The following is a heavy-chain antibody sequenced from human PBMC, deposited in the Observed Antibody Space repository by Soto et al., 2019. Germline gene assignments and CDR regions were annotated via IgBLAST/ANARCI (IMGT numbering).Heavy chain of an antibody. V-gene: IGHV4-59*01. Sequence: SETLSLTCTVSGGSISSYYWSWIRQPPGKGLEWIGYIYYSGSTNYNPSLKSRVTISVDTSRNQFSLKLSSVTAADTAVYYCAREGGYYGMDVWGQGTTVTVSS. CDR1: GGSISSYY. CDR3: AREGGYYGMDV. CDR2: IYYSGST. D-gene: IGHD1-26*01. J-gene: IGHJ6*02.